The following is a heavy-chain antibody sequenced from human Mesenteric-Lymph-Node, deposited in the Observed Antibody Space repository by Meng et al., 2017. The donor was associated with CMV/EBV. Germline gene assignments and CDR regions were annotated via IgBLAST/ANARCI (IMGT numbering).Heavy chain of an antibody. V-gene: IGHV1-18*01. CDR3: AREGAPYCSSRGCPFDY. CDR2: INPYNVNT. Sequence: ASVKVSCKASGYTFTSYGINWVRQAPGQGLEWMGWINPYNVNTNYAQKFQGRVTLTTDTSTNTAYMELRSLRSDDTAVYYCAREGAPYCSSRGCPFDYWGQGTLVTVSS. CDR1: GYTFTSYG. J-gene: IGHJ4*02. D-gene: IGHD2-2*01.